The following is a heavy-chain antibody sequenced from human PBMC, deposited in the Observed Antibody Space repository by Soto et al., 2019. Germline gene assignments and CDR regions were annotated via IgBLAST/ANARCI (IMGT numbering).Heavy chain of an antibody. Sequence: QVQLQESGPGLVKPSETLSLTCTVSGGSISSYYWSWIRQPPGKGLEWIGYIYYSGSTNYNPSLKSRVTISVDTSKNQFSLKLSSVTAADTAVYYCARHIVGAGTQYSCMDVWGKGTTVTVSS. J-gene: IGHJ6*03. CDR3: ARHIVGAGTQYSCMDV. CDR2: IYYSGST. V-gene: IGHV4-59*08. CDR1: GGSISSYY. D-gene: IGHD1-7*01.